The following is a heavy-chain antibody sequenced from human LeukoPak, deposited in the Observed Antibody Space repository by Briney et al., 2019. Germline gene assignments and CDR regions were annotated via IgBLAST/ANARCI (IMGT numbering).Heavy chain of an antibody. J-gene: IGHJ4*02. CDR3: ARLSMLRGADY. CDR2: IYHSGST. D-gene: IGHD3-10*01. Sequence: SETLSLTCTVSGYSISSGYYWGWIRQPPGKGLEWIGSIYHSGSTYYNPSLKSRVTISVDTSKNQFSLKLTSVTAADTAVYYCARLSMLRGADYWGQGTLVTVSS. CDR1: GYSISSGYY. V-gene: IGHV4-38-2*02.